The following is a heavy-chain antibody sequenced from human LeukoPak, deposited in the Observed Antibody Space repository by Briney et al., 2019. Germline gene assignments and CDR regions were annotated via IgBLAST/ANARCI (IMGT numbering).Heavy chain of an antibody. CDR2: MNPNSGNT. CDR3: ARGVTQRLTIFGVVIIPGGY. Sequence: WASVKVSRKASGYTFTGYDINWVRQATGQGLEWMGWMNPNSGNTGYAQKFQGRVTMTRNTSISTAYMELSSLRSEDTAVYYCARGVTQRLTIFGVVIIPGGYWGQGTLVTVSS. V-gene: IGHV1-8*01. CDR1: GYTFTGYD. J-gene: IGHJ4*02. D-gene: IGHD3-3*01.